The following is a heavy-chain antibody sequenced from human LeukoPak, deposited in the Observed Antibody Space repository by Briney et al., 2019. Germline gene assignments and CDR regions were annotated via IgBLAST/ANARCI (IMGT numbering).Heavy chain of an antibody. V-gene: IGHV1-2*02. Sequence: ASVKVSCKASGYTFTGYYMHWVRQAPGQGLEWMGWINPNSGGTNYAQKFQGRVTMTRDTSISTAYMELSRLRSDDTAVYYCARDRSTVTTFGYWGQGTLVTVSS. D-gene: IGHD4-11*01. CDR2: INPNSGGT. J-gene: IGHJ4*02. CDR3: ARDRSTVTTFGY. CDR1: GYTFTGYY.